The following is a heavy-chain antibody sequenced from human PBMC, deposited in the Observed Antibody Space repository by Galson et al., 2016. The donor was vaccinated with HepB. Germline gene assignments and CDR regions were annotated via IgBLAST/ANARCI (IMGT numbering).Heavy chain of an antibody. CDR3: AMPSQDQGAFDI. CDR1: GYSFTSYW. CDR2: IYPGDSDT. Sequence: QSGAEVKKPGESLKISCKASGYSFTSYWIAWVRQMPGKGLEWMGIIYPGDSDTRYSQSFQGQVTISADKSSTTASLQWKSLKASDTAMYYCAMPSQDQGAFDIWGQGTMVTVSS. D-gene: IGHD2-2*01. J-gene: IGHJ3*02. V-gene: IGHV5-51*01.